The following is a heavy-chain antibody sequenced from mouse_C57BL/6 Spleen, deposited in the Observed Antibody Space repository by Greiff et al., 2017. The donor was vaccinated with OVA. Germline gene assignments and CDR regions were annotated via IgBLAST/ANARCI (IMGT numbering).Heavy chain of an antibody. CDR1: GFSLTSYG. Sequence: VQGVESGPGLVQPSQSLSITCTVSGFSLTSYGVHWVRQSPGKGLEWLGVIWSGGSTDYNAAFISRLSISKDNSKSQVFFKMHSLQADDTAIYYCARNSGTGTWDFDYWGQGTTLTVSS. V-gene: IGHV2-2*01. CDR2: IWSGGST. J-gene: IGHJ2*01. D-gene: IGHD4-1*01. CDR3: ARNSGTGTWDFDY.